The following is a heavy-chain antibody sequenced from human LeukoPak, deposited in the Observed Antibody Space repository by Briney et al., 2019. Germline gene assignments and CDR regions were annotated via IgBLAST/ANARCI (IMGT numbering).Heavy chain of an antibody. CDR3: ARGYSGYDAFDI. Sequence: SETLSFTCTVSGGSISSYYWSWIRQPPGKGLEWIGYIYYSGSTNYNPSLKSRVTLSVDTSKNQFSLKLSSVTAADTAVYYCARGYSGYDAFDIWGQGTMVTVSS. D-gene: IGHD5-12*01. CDR2: IYYSGST. CDR1: GGSISSYY. V-gene: IGHV4-59*01. J-gene: IGHJ3*02.